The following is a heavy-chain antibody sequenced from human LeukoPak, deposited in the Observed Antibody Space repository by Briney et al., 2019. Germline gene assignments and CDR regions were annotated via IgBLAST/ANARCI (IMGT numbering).Heavy chain of an antibody. V-gene: IGHV1-46*01. CDR3: ARDPHSSGWLNWDDP. J-gene: IGHJ5*02. Sequence: ASAKVSCKASGYTFTSYYMHWARQAPGQGLEWMGRINPSGGSTSYAQKFQGRVTMTRDTSTSTVYMELSSLRSEDTAVYYCARDPHSSGWLNWDDPWGQGTLVTVSS. CDR1: GYTFTSYY. D-gene: IGHD6-19*01. CDR2: INPSGGST.